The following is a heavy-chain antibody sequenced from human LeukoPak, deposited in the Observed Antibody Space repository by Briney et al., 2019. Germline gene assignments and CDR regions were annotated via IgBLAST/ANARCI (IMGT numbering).Heavy chain of an antibody. J-gene: IGHJ3*02. CDR3: ARDGDIVVVGAFDI. CDR2: TSYDGSNK. Sequence: GGSLRLSCAASGFTFSSYAMHWVRQAPGKGLEWVAVTSYDGSNKYYADSVKGRFTISRDNSKNTLYLQMNSLRAEDTAVYYCARDGDIVVVGAFDIWGQGTMVTVSS. V-gene: IGHV3-30-3*01. D-gene: IGHD2-15*01. CDR1: GFTFSSYA.